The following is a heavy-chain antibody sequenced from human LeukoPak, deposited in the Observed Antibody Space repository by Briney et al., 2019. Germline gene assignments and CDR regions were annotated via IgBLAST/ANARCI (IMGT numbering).Heavy chain of an antibody. V-gene: IGHV4-59*01. D-gene: IGHD3-10*01. J-gene: IGHJ3*02. CDR1: GGSISSYY. CDR2: IYYIGST. Sequence: SETLSLTCTVSGGSISSYYWSWIRQPPGKGLEWIGYIYYIGSTNYNTSLKSRVTISIDTSKNQFSLKLSSVTAADTAVYYCARELITMVRGVIITSAFDIWGQGTMVTVSS. CDR3: ARELITMVRGVIITSAFDI.